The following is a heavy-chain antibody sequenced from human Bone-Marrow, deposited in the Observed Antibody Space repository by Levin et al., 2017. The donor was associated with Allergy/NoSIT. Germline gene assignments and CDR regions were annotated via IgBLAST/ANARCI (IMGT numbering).Heavy chain of an antibody. V-gene: IGHV3-7*04. Sequence: GGSLRLSCIGSGFTFSDYWMSWVRQAPGKGLEWVANIKQDGSEKYYADSVKGRFTISRDNAENSLYLQMNSLRVEDSAVYFCARAFSMIRVTLGKGYWGQGTLVTVSS. CDR1: GFTFSDYW. J-gene: IGHJ4*02. CDR3: ARAFSMIRVTLGKGY. CDR2: IKQDGSEK. D-gene: IGHD2/OR15-2a*01.